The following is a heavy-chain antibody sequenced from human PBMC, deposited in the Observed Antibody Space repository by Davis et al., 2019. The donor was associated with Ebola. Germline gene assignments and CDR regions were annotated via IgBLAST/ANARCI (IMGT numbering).Heavy chain of an antibody. CDR3: AKDISATVISAGGYYGMDV. CDR1: GFTFDDYA. CDR2: ISWKSGSI. J-gene: IGHJ6*02. D-gene: IGHD4-11*01. Sequence: GGSLRLSCAASGFTFDDYAMHWVRQAPGKGLEWVSGISWKSGSIGYADSVKGRFTISRDNAKNSLYLQMNSLRAEGTALYYCAKDISATVISAGGYYGMDVWGQGTTVTVSS. V-gene: IGHV3-9*01.